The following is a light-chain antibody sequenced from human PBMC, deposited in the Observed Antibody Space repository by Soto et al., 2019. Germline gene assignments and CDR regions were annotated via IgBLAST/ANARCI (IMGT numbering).Light chain of an antibody. Sequence: EIVLTQSPATLSLSPGERATLSCRASQSVGSYLAWYQQKPGQAPRLLIYDASNRATGIPARFSGSGSGTDFTLTISSLEPEDFAVYYCQQRSDWPPGFTFGQGTKLDIK. CDR1: QSVGSY. CDR3: QQRSDWPPGFT. J-gene: IGKJ2*01. V-gene: IGKV3-11*01. CDR2: DAS.